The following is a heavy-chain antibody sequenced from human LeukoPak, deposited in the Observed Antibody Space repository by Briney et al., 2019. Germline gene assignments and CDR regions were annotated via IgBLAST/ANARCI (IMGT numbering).Heavy chain of an antibody. Sequence: GSLRLSFAVSGFPFSNYAMSWVRPAPARGLEWVSSVNEVGDDTNYLDSVRGRFTVSRDNSKNTLYLQLNSLRAEDTALYYCSKRGPNTGWHFFDHWGPGTLVSVS. D-gene: IGHD6-19*01. CDR3: SKRGPNTGWHFFDH. CDR2: VNEVGDDT. V-gene: IGHV3-23*01. CDR1: GFPFSNYA. J-gene: IGHJ5*02.